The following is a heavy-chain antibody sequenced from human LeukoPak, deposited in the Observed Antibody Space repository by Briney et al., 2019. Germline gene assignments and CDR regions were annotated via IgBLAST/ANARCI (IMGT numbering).Heavy chain of an antibody. D-gene: IGHD6-19*01. CDR1: GGTFSSYA. V-gene: IGHV1-69*13. J-gene: IGHJ4*02. Sequence: SVKVSCKASGGTFSSYAISWVRQAPGQGLEWMGGIIPVFGTANYAQKFQGRVTITADESTSTAYMELSSLRSEDTAVYYCATGRVGYSSGWYYFDYWGQGTLVTVSS. CDR3: ATGRVGYSSGWYYFDY. CDR2: IIPVFGTA.